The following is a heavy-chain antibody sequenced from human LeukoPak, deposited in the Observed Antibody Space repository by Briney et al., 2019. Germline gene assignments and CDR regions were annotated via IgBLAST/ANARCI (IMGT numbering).Heavy chain of an antibody. D-gene: IGHD1-20*01. Sequence: SVKVSCKASGGTISSYAISWVRQAPGQGLEWMGRIIPILGIANYAQKFQGRVTTTADKSTSTAYMELSSLRSEDTAVYYCASYNWSDVFPWFDPWGQGTLVTVSS. J-gene: IGHJ5*02. V-gene: IGHV1-69*04. CDR3: ASYNWSDVFPWFDP. CDR2: IIPILGIA. CDR1: GGTISSYA.